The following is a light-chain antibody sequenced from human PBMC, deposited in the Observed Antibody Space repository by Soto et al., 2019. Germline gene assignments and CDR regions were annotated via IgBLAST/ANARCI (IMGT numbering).Light chain of an antibody. Sequence: VMTQSPATLSVTAGETATPXXRASQNVYTNLAWYQQKPGQAPRLVLYGASTRATGVPARFSGSGSGTEFTLTISSLQSEDFAVYYCQQYNRWPPYTFGQGTKV. CDR3: QQYNRWPPYT. CDR1: QNVYTN. CDR2: GAS. J-gene: IGKJ2*01. V-gene: IGKV3-15*01.